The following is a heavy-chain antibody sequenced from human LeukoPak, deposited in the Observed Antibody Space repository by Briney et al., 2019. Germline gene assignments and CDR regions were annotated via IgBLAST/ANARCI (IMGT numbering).Heavy chain of an antibody. CDR1: GDSVSSKNGA. CDR3: ARDFGTTGWRTFDY. D-gene: IGHD6-19*01. J-gene: IGHJ4*02. V-gene: IGHV6-1*01. CDR2: TYYRSKWYN. Sequence: SQTLSLTCVVSGDSVSSKNGAWNWIRQSPSRGLEWLGRTYYRSKWYNDYAESMEGRMTISQDTSKNQYSLHLNSVSPDDTAVYYCARDFGTTGWRTFDYGGQGTLVTVSS.